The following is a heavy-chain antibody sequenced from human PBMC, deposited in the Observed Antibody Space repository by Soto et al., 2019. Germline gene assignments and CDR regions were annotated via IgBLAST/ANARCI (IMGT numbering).Heavy chain of an antibody. Sequence: RGSVRIACAASGVSFSDYDMHWFRQAPGKGQEWGTIISHDGSDRYYADSVKGRFTISRDNAKNTLYLQMNSRTSEDTAVKQYAKAGYITPLDSCGQGSLVTVAS. CDR2: ISHDGSDR. CDR1: GVSFSDYD. D-gene: IGHD3-9*01. J-gene: IGHJ5*01. V-gene: IGHV3-30*18. CDR3: AKAGYITPLDS.